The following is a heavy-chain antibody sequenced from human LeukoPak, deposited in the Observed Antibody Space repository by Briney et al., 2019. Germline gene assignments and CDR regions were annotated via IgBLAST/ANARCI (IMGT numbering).Heavy chain of an antibody. CDR3: TRSLVVPGSHSDPFDY. CDR2: ISSSSSYI. CDR1: GFTFSSYS. Sequence: GGSLRLSCAASGFTFSSYSMNWVRQAPGKGLEWVSSISSSSSYIYYADSARGRFTISRDNVKNSLYLQMNSLRAEDTAVYYCTRSLVVPGSHSDPFDYWGQGTLVTVSS. D-gene: IGHD6-19*01. J-gene: IGHJ4*02. V-gene: IGHV3-21*06.